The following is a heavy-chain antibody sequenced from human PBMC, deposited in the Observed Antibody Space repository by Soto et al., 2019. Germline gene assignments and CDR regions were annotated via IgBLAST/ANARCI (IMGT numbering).Heavy chain of an antibody. D-gene: IGHD3-22*01. CDR3: VRVNYYDVSGYSSTLGALDV. V-gene: IGHV3-30-3*01. CDR2: ISYDGSKN. Sequence: GGSLRLSCGASGFAFVSYAMHWVRQAPGKGLEWVAIISYDGSKNYYADSVKGRFTISRDNSKNTLYLQMDSLRAEDTAVYYCVRVNYYDVSGYSSTLGALDVWGQGTMVTVSS. J-gene: IGHJ3*01. CDR1: GFAFVSYA.